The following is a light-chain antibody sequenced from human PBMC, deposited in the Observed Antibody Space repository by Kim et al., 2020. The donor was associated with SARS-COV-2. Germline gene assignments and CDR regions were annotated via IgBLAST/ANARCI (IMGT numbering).Light chain of an antibody. CDR1: SSTIGSNY. CDR3: AAWDDSLSAHYV. V-gene: IGLV1-47*01. CDR2: RNN. Sequence: QRFTISCSGSSSTIGSNYVYWYQQLPGTAPKLLIYRNNQRPSGVPDRFSGSKSGTSASLAISGLRSEDEADYYCAAWDDSLSAHYVFGTGTKVTVL. J-gene: IGLJ1*01.